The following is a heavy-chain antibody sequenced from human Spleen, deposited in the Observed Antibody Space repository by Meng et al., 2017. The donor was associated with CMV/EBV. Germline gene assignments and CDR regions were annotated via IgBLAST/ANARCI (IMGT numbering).Heavy chain of an antibody. CDR3: AKDIPYGSGSYGGMDV. Sequence: SLKISCAASGFTFDDYAMHWVRQAPGKGLEWVSGISWNSDNIGYADSVKGRFTISRDNAKNSLYLQMNSLRAEDTALYYCAKDIPYGSGSYGGMDVWGQGTTVTVSS. J-gene: IGHJ6*02. V-gene: IGHV3-9*01. CDR1: GFTFDDYA. CDR2: ISWNSDNI. D-gene: IGHD3-10*01.